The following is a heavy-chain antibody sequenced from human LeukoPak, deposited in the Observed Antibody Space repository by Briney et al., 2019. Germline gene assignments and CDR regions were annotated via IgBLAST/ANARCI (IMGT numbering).Heavy chain of an antibody. Sequence: GGSLRLSCAASGFTFSNYAMSWVRQAPGRGLEWVSTIVASGDTTYYADSVKGRFTISRDNSKDTLYVQMNSLRADDTALYYCAKGTRSSFRGYFKYWGQGTLVTVSP. CDR1: GFTFSNYA. D-gene: IGHD2-2*01. CDR3: AKGTRSSFRGYFKY. V-gene: IGHV3-23*01. J-gene: IGHJ4*02. CDR2: IVASGDTT.